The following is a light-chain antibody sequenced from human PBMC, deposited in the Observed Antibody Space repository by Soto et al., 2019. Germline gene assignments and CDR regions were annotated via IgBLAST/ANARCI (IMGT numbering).Light chain of an antibody. CDR1: SSDVGAYKY. V-gene: IGLV2-8*01. Sequence: QSVLTQPPSASGSPGQSVTISCTGTSSDVGAYKYVSWYQQYPGKAPKLMISEVTKRPSGVPDLFSGSKSGNTASLTVSGRQAEDEADYYCTSYVGNDIWVFGGGNKLTVL. CDR3: TSYVGNDIWV. CDR2: EVT. J-gene: IGLJ3*02.